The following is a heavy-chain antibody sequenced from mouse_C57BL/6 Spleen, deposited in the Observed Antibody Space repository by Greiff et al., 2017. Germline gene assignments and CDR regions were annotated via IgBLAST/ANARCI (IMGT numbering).Heavy chain of an antibody. CDR3: ARRRLRREGYYYAMDY. J-gene: IGHJ4*01. CDR1: GYTFTSYW. CDR2: TDPSDSYT. D-gene: IGHD2-4*01. V-gene: IGHV1-50*01. Sequence: QVQLQQPGAELVKPGASVKLSCKASGYTFTSYWMQWVKQRPGQGLEWIGETDPSDSYTNYNQKFKGKATLTVDTSSSTAYMQLSSLTSEDSAVYYCARRRLRREGYYYAMDYWGQGTSVTVSS.